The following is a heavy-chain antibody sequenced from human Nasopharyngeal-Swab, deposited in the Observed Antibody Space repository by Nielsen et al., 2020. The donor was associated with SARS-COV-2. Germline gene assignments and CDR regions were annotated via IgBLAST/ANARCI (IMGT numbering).Heavy chain of an antibody. Sequence: GGSRRLSCAASGFTFDDYTMHWVRQAPGKGLEWVSLISWDGGSTYYADSVKGRFTISRDNSKNSLYLQMNSLRTEDTALYYCAKDEWLRPYYYYGMDVWGQGTTVTVSS. CDR1: GFTFDDYT. D-gene: IGHD5-12*01. CDR2: ISWDGGST. CDR3: AKDEWLRPYYYYGMDV. J-gene: IGHJ6*02. V-gene: IGHV3-43*01.